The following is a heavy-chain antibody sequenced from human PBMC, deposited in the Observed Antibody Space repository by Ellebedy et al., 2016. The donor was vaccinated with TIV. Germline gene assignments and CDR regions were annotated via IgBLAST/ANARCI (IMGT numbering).Heavy chain of an antibody. D-gene: IGHD1-7*01. CDR2: MNPNSGNT. CDR1: GYTFSSYD. CDR3: ATAGNYGKKGYFDY. V-gene: IGHV1-8*01. Sequence: AASVKVSCKASGYTFSSYDVNWVRQATGLGLEWMGWMNPNSGNTGYAKKFQGRVTMTRNTSISTAYMELSSLRSEDTAVYYCATAGNYGKKGYFDYWGQGTLVTVSS. J-gene: IGHJ4*02.